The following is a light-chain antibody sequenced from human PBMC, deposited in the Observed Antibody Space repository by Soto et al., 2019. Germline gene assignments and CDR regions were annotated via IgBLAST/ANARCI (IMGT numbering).Light chain of an antibody. V-gene: IGKV3-15*01. J-gene: IGKJ2*01. CDR2: GAS. Sequence: DIVMTQSPATLSVSPGERATLSCRASQSVSSNLAWYQQKPGQAPRLLIYGASTRANGIPARFSGSGSGTDFTLTISSLQSEDFAAYYCQQYNNRPGTFGQGTKLEIK. CDR3: QQYNNRPGT. CDR1: QSVSSN.